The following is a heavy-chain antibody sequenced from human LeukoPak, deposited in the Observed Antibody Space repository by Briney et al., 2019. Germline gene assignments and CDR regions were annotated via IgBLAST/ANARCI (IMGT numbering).Heavy chain of an antibody. Sequence: SETLSLTCAVYGGSFSGYYWSWIRQPPGKGLEWIGEINHSGSTNYNPSLKSRVTISVDTSKNQFSLKLSSVTAADTAVYYCARGGMTYYYDSSGYYYYYCFDYWGQGTLVTVSS. CDR1: GGSFSGYY. V-gene: IGHV4-34*01. CDR2: INHSGST. D-gene: IGHD3-22*01. J-gene: IGHJ4*02. CDR3: ARGGMTYYYDSSGYYYYYCFDY.